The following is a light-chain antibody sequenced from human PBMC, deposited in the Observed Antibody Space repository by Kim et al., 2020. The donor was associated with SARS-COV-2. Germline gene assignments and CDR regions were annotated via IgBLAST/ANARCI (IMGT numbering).Light chain of an antibody. CDR1: ESVSSSH. J-gene: IGKJ2*01. CDR2: AVS. V-gene: IGKV3-20*01. CDR3: QQYDGAYT. Sequence: SLAPGDRATLSGRASESVSSSHFAWYQQKPGQAPRLLINAVSNRATGIPDRFISSGSGTDFTLTISRLEPEDFAVYYCQQYDGAYTFGQGTKLEI.